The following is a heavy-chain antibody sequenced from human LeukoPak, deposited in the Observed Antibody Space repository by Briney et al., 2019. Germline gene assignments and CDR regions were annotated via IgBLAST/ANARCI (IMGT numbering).Heavy chain of an antibody. CDR3: ARDTRGNSSSWFLGGERNWFDP. V-gene: IGHV4-34*01. CDR1: GGSFSGYY. D-gene: IGHD6-13*01. J-gene: IGHJ5*02. CDR2: INHSGST. Sequence: PSETLSLTCAVYGGSFSGYYWSWIRQPPGKGLEWIGEINHSGSTNYNPSLKSRVTISVDTSKNQFSLKLSSVTAADTAVYYCARDTRGNSSSWFLGGERNWFDPWGQGTLVTVSS.